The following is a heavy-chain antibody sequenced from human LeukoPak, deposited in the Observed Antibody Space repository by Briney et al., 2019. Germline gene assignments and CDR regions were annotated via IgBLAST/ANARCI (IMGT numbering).Heavy chain of an antibody. D-gene: IGHD6-19*01. CDR2: IRGGGGST. CDR1: GLTLSSYA. CDR3: AKDWGSGWYLDY. V-gene: IGHV3-23*01. J-gene: IGHJ4*02. Sequence: TGGSLRLSCAASGLTLSSYAMNWVRQAPGKGLEWVSVIRGGGGSTYYADSVKGRFTISRDNSKNTMYLQMNSLRAEDTAVYYCAKDWGSGWYLDYWGQGTLVTVSS.